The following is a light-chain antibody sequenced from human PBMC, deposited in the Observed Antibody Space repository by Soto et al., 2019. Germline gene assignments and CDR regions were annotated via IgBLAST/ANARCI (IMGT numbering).Light chain of an antibody. CDR1: SSDVGDYDY. CDR3: SSYTSSSTSVV. Sequence: QSALTQPASVSGSPGQSITISCTGTSSDVGDYDYVSWYQQHPGKAPKLRIYEVSNRPSGVSNRFSGSKSGNTASLTISGLQAEDEADYYCSSYTSSSTSVVFGGGTKLTVL. J-gene: IGLJ2*01. CDR2: EVS. V-gene: IGLV2-14*01.